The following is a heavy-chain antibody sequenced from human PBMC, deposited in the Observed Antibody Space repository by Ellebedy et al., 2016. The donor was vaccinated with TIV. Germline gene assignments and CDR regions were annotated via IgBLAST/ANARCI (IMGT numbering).Heavy chain of an antibody. CDR3: ARGFGYCSTTRCSNFDY. V-gene: IGHV4-34*01. D-gene: IGHD2-2*03. Sequence: MPGGSLRLSCAVYGGSFSGYYWSWIRQPPGKGLEWIGEINHSGSTNYNPSLKSRVTISVDTSKNQFSLNLSSVTAADTAVYYCARGFGYCSTTRCSNFDYWGQGTLVTVSS. CDR1: GGSFSGYY. J-gene: IGHJ4*02. CDR2: INHSGST.